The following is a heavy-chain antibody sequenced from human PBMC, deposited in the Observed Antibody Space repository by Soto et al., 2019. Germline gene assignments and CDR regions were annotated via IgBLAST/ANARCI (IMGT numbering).Heavy chain of an antibody. Sequence: GGSLRLSSAASGFSFSSYAMHWVRQAPGKGLEWVASISYDGSNKYYADSVKGRFTISRDNSKNTLYLQMNGLRVEDTAVYYCAKDRGGLDYWGRGALVTV. V-gene: IGHV3-30*04. CDR1: GFSFSSYA. D-gene: IGHD2-15*01. J-gene: IGHJ4*02. CDR2: ISYDGSNK. CDR3: AKDRGGLDY.